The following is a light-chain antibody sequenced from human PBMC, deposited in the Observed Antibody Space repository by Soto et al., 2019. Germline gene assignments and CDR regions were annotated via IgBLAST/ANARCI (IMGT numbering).Light chain of an antibody. J-gene: IGKJ4*01. CDR3: QHRSNWPA. V-gene: IGKV3-11*01. CDR2: DAS. CDR1: QSVSRN. Sequence: EIGLTQSPATMSLSPGERATLSCRTSQSVSRNLAWYQQKPGQAPRLLIYDASQRATGIAARFSGSGSGTDFTLTISSLEPEDFALYYCQHRSNWPAFGGGTKVEIK.